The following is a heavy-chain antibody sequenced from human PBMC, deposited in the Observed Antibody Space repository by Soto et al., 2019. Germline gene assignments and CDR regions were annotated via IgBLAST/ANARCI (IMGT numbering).Heavy chain of an antibody. CDR2: INPNSGGT. CDR1: GYTFTGYY. Sequence: ASVKVSCKASGYTFTGYYMHWVRQAPGQGLEWMGWINPNSGGTNYAQKFQGWVTMTRDTSISTAYMELSRLRSDDTAVYYCARDGNDGSGGMDVWGQGATVTVSS. J-gene: IGHJ6*01. D-gene: IGHD3-22*01. CDR3: ARDGNDGSGGMDV. V-gene: IGHV1-2*04.